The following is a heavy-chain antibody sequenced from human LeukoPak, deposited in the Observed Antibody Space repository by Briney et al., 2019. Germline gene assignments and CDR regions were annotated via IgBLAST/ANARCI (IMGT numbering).Heavy chain of an antibody. J-gene: IGHJ4*02. CDR2: INRDGTGT. Sequence: PGGSLRLSCAPSGFIFSDYWFHWVRQTPGQGLVWVAAINRDGTGTSHADSVRGRFTVSRDNAKNTLYLQLNSLRADDTAVYYCARAYTTSYYDILTGQVHWGQGTLVTVSS. CDR3: ARAYTTSYYDILTGQVH. CDR1: GFIFSDYW. D-gene: IGHD3-9*01. V-gene: IGHV3-74*01.